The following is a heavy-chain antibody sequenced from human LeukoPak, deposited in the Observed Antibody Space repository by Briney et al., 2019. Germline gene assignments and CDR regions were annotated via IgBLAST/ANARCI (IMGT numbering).Heavy chain of an antibody. Sequence: GGSLRLSCAASGFTVSSNYMSWVRQAPGKGLEWVSVSYSGGSTYYADSVKGRFTISRDNSKNTLYLQMNSLRAEDTAVYYCAREGRWLQSDYWGQGTLVTVSS. CDR1: GFTVSSNY. D-gene: IGHD5-24*01. V-gene: IGHV3-66*01. J-gene: IGHJ4*02. CDR2: SYSGGST. CDR3: AREGRWLQSDY.